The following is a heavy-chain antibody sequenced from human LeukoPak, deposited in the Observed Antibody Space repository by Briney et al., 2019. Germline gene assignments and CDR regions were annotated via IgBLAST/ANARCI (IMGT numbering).Heavy chain of an antibody. V-gene: IGHV3-30*02. J-gene: IGHJ4*02. CDR1: GFTFSSYS. CDR2: IRYDGNNK. D-gene: IGHD6-13*01. CDR3: AKGSRPGYSSSWYGDNFDY. Sequence: GGSLRLSCAASGFTFSSYSMNWVRQAPGKGLEWVAFIRYDGNNKNYADSVKGRFTISRDNSKNTLYLQMNSLRAEDTAVYYCAKGSRPGYSSSWYGDNFDYWGQGTLVIVSS.